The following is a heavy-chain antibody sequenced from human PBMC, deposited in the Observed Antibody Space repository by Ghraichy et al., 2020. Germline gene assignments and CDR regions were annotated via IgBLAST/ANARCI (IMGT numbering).Heavy chain of an antibody. CDR3: AIEFSSSSSAYYFDD. CDR1: GGTFSSYA. J-gene: IGHJ4*02. D-gene: IGHD6-6*01. V-gene: IGHV1-69*13. CDR2: IIPMFGTA. Sequence: SVKVSCKASGGTFSSYAISWVRQAPGQGLEWMGGIIPMFGTANYAQKFQGRVTITADESTSTAYMELSSLRSEDTGVYYCAIEFSSSSSAYYFDDWGQGTLVTVSS.